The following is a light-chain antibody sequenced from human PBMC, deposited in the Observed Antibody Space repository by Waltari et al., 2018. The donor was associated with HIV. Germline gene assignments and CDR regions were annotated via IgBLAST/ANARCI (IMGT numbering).Light chain of an antibody. J-gene: IGKJ2*01. CDR1: QDIKQF. Sequence: DIQMTQSPSSLSASVGDRVSITCQASQDIKQFLNWFQQKPGKAPKLLIFGASNLEIGVPSRFSGSGSGTDFTFTISSLQPEDTGTYFCLRYDNLPYSFGQGTKLEV. CDR3: LRYDNLPYS. CDR2: GAS. V-gene: IGKV1-33*01.